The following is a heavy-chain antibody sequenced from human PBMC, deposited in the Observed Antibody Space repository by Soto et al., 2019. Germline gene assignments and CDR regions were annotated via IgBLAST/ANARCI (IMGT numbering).Heavy chain of an antibody. J-gene: IGHJ2*01. CDR2: ISYDGTKK. V-gene: IGHV3-30*18. CDR1: GFTFSSFG. D-gene: IGHD6-13*01. Sequence: GGSLRLSCAASGFTFSSFGIHWVRQAPGKGLEWVAVISYDGTKKYYSDSVKGRFTISRDNSKNTLYLQMNSLRPEDTAVYYCAKVGIAAGTDLWGRGTLVTVSS. CDR3: AKVGIAAGTDL.